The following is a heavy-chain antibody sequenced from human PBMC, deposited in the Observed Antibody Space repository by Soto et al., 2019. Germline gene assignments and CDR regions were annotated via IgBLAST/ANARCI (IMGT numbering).Heavy chain of an antibody. CDR2: ISGSGGST. Sequence: GGSLRLSCAASGFTFSSYAMSWVRQAPGKGLEWVSAISGSGGSTYYADSVEGRFTISRDNSKNTLYLQMNSLRAEDTAVYYCAKDLSIGSSIFGVVENYYYYGMDVWGQGTTVTVSS. CDR1: GFTFSSYA. V-gene: IGHV3-23*01. J-gene: IGHJ6*02. CDR3: AKDLSIGSSIFGVVENYYYYGMDV. D-gene: IGHD3-3*01.